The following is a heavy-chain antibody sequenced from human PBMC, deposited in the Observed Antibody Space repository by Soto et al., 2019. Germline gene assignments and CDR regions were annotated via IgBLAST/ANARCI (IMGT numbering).Heavy chain of an antibody. J-gene: IGHJ4*01. D-gene: IGHD1-26*01. CDR1: GDSVSSNSAG. V-gene: IGHV6-1*01. CDR2: TYYRSKWYY. Sequence: SQTLSLTCAITGDSVSSNSAGWSWVRQSPSRGLEWLGRTYYRSKWYYEYAVSVRGRITIDPDTSKNQYSLQLNSVTPEDTAVYFCARGEQYSGRIFDYWGQGTLVTVSS. CDR3: ARGEQYSGRIFDY.